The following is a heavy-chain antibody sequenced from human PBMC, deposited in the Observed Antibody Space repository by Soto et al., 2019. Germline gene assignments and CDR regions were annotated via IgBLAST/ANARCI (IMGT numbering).Heavy chain of an antibody. V-gene: IGHV3-30*18. Sequence: QVQLVESGGGVVQPGRSLRLSCAASGFTFSSYGMHWVRQAPGKGLEWVAVISYDGSNKYYADSVKGRFTISRDNSKNTLYLQMNSLRAEDTAVYYCAKDAGSIVGANYYYGMDVWGQGTTLTVSS. J-gene: IGHJ6*02. CDR3: AKDAGSIVGANYYYGMDV. CDR1: GFTFSSYG. CDR2: ISYDGSNK. D-gene: IGHD1-26*01.